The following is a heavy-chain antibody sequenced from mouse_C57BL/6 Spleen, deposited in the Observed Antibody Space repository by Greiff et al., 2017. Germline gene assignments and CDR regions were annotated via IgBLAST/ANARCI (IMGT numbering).Heavy chain of an antibody. CDR1: GYAFSSYW. CDR3: ARGYYGSSPGLAY. Sequence: QVQLKESGAELVKPGASVKISCKASGYAFSSYWMNWVKQRPGKGLEWIGQIYPGDGDTNYNGKFKGKATLTAEKSSSTAYMQLSSLTSEDSAVYFCARGYYGSSPGLAYWGQGTLVTVSA. CDR2: IYPGDGDT. J-gene: IGHJ3*01. V-gene: IGHV1-80*01. D-gene: IGHD1-1*01.